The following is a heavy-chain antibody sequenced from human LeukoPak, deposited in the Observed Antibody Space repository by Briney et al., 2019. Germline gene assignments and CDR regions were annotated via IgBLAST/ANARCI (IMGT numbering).Heavy chain of an antibody. CDR2: ISHSGST. CDR3: ARDSAAGSYYYYTDV. CDR1: GASINNYY. D-gene: IGHD1-1*01. V-gene: IGHV4-59*01. J-gene: IGHJ6*03. Sequence: SETLSLPCTVSGASINNYYWSWIRQSPEKGLEWIGYISHSGSTHYNPSLKSRITISVDTSKIHFSLNLTSVTAADTAVYYCARDSAAGSYYYYTDVWGKGTTVTISS.